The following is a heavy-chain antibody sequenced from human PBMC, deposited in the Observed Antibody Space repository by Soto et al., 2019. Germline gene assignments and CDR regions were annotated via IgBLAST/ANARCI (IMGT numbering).Heavy chain of an antibody. D-gene: IGHD1-7*01. Sequence: PSETLCLTCAVSGGSFTSNNWWTWVRQPPGQGLEWIGEIYRTGSTNYNPSLKSRVTISLDKSENQFSLKVTSLTAADTAVYYCASRDPGTSVDYWGQGTLVTAPQ. V-gene: IGHV4-4*02. CDR1: GGSFTSNNW. CDR3: ASRDPGTSVDY. CDR2: IYRTGST. J-gene: IGHJ4*02.